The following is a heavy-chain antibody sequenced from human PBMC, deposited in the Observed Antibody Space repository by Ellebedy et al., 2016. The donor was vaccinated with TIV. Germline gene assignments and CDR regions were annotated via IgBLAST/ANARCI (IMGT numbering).Heavy chain of an antibody. Sequence: GESLKISCVVSEFSISSNYMSWVRQAPGKGLEWVSIIYSAGNTYYGDSAKGRFTISRDTSKNTLYLQLNSLRGEDTAVYYCARVDLGLAFHYWGRGALVTVSS. CDR2: IYSAGNT. V-gene: IGHV3-53*01. D-gene: IGHD1-26*01. CDR1: EFSISSNY. CDR3: ARVDLGLAFHY. J-gene: IGHJ4*02.